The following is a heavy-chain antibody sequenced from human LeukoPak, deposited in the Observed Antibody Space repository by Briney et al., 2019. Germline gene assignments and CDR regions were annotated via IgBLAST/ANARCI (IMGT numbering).Heavy chain of an antibody. CDR1: GFTVSSNY. CDR3: ARVVYGSGSYYPDAFDI. J-gene: IGHJ3*02. V-gene: IGHV3-66*01. Sequence: PGGSLRLSCAASGFTVSSNYMSWVRQAPGKGLEWVSVIYSGGSTYYADSVKGRFTISRDNSKNTLYLQMNSLRAEDTAVYYCARVVYGSGSYYPDAFDIWGQGTMVTVSS. D-gene: IGHD3-10*01. CDR2: IYSGGST.